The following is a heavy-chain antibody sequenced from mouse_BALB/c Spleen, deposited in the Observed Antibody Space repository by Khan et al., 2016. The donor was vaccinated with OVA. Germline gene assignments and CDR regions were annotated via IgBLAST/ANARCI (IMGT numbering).Heavy chain of an antibody. CDR1: GFTFSDYY. D-gene: IGHD4-1*01. V-gene: IGHV5-4*02. Sequence: EVELVESGGGLVKPGGSLKLSCAASGFTFSDYYMYWVRQTPEKRLEWVATISDGGSYTYYPDSVKGRFTLSRDNAKNNLYLQMSSLKSEDTAMYYCARGENWSFDYWGQGTTLTVSS. CDR3: ARGENWSFDY. J-gene: IGHJ2*01. CDR2: ISDGGSYT.